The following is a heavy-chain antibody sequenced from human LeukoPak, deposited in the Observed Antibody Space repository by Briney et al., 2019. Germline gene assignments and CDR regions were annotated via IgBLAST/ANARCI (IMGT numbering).Heavy chain of an antibody. D-gene: IGHD3-3*01. CDR1: GFTFSSYA. CDR2: ISGSGDTT. CDR3: AKEFDFWSGYGPRGYFDY. Sequence: PGGSLRLSCAASGFTFSSYAMSWVRQAPGKGLEWVSAISGSGDTTYYADSVKGRFTISRDNSKNTLYRQMNSLRAEDTAVYYCAKEFDFWSGYGPRGYFDYWGQGTLVTVSS. V-gene: IGHV3-23*01. J-gene: IGHJ4*02.